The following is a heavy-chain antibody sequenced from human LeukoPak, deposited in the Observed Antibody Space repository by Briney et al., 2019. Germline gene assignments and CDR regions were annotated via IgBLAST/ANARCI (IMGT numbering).Heavy chain of an antibody. V-gene: IGHV1-2*02. J-gene: IGHJ4*02. CDR3: ARGSVYDFWNGYLTFDY. D-gene: IGHD3-3*01. Sequence: ASVKVSCKASGYTFTGYYMHWVRQAPGQGLEWMGWTNPNNGGTNYAQKFQGRVTMTRDTSINTAYMELSSLRSDDTAVYYCARGSVYDFWNGYLTFDYWGQGTLVTVSS. CDR1: GYTFTGYY. CDR2: TNPNNGGT.